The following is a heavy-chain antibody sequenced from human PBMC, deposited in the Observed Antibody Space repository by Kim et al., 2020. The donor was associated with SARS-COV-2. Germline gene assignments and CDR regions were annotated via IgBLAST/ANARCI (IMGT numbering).Heavy chain of an antibody. CDR1: GISISSYY. CDR3: AGTARGASFDS. J-gene: IGHJ4*02. D-gene: IGHD1-26*01. CDR2: IYDTGSA. V-gene: IGHV4-4*08. Sequence: SETLSLTCSVSGISISSYYWSLIRQPPGKGLEWIGYIYDTGSANYNPSLSSRVTISVDTSKNQFSLKLSSVTAADTAVYYCAGTARGASFDSWGRGALVTVSS.